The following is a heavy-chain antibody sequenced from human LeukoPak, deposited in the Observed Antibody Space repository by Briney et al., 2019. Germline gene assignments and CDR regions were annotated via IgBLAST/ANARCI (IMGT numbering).Heavy chain of an antibody. CDR2: FYYSEST. CDR3: ARTAGIAVAGSRQYFDY. V-gene: IGHV4-39*01. J-gene: IGHJ4*02. D-gene: IGHD6-19*01. Sequence: PSPTLSLTCTVSGALISSSSYYSGRLRRPPGKGLEWIGIFYYSESTYYNPSLTSRGTISVDTSKNQFPLKLRSVTAADTAVYYCARTAGIAVAGSRQYFDYWGQGTMVTVSS. CDR1: GALISSSSYY.